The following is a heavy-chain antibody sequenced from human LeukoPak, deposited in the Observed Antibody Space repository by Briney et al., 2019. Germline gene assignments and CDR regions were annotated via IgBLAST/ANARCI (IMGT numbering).Heavy chain of an antibody. J-gene: IGHJ6*02. V-gene: IGHV4-59*01. CDR2: IYYSGST. D-gene: IGHD3-3*01. CDR1: GGSISSYY. Sequence: SETLSLTCTVSGGSISSYYWSWIRQPPGKGLEWIGYIYYSGSTNHNPSLKSRVTISVDTSKNQFSLKLSSVTAADTAVYYCARMYYDFWSGYRKGDYYYGMDVWGQGTTVTVSS. CDR3: ARMYYDFWSGYRKGDYYYGMDV.